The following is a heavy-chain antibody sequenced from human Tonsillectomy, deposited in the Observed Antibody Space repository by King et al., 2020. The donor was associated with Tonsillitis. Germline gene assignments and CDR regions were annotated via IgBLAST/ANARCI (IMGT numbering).Heavy chain of an antibody. V-gene: IGHV1-2*02. D-gene: IGHD4-11*01. CDR2: INPDSGGT. Sequence: QLVQSGAEVKKPGASVKVSCKTSGYIFTGYYLHWVRQAPGQGLEWMGWINPDSGGTNSAQKFQGRVTMTSDTSVSTAYMELSGLRHDDTAFYYCASDHDYSNYARVYWGQGTLVTVSS. CDR3: ASDHDYSNYARVY. CDR1: GYIFTGYY. J-gene: IGHJ1*01.